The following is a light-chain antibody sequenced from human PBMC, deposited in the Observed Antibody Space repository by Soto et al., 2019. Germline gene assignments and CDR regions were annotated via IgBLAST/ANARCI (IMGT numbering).Light chain of an antibody. J-gene: IGKJ4*01. CDR1: QSITSY. Sequence: DIHMTQSLSSVPASLGDSVTITSWASQSITSYLNWYQQKTGKAHKVLIYAASSLQSGVPSRFSGIGSGTDVTLSISSLQPEEFPTYYCQQSYSGPLTFGGGTK. CDR3: QQSYSGPLT. CDR2: AAS. V-gene: IGKV1-39*01.